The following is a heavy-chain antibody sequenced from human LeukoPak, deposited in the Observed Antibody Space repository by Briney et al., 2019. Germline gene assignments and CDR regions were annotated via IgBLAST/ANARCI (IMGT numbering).Heavy chain of an antibody. Sequence: GGSLRLSCAASGFTFSSYWMSWVRQAPGKGLEWVANIKQDGSEKYYVDSVKGRFTISRDNAKNSLCLQMNSLRAEDTAVYYCARDQVGYSSSSGTLDYWGQGTLVTVSS. CDR3: ARDQVGYSSSSGTLDY. V-gene: IGHV3-7*01. CDR1: GFTFSSYW. J-gene: IGHJ4*02. D-gene: IGHD6-6*01. CDR2: IKQDGSEK.